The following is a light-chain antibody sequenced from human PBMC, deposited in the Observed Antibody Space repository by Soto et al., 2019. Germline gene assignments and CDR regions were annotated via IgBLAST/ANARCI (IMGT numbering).Light chain of an antibody. J-gene: IGKJ4*01. Sequence: EIVLTQSPGTLSLSPGERATLSCRASQSVSSSYLAWYQQKPGQAPRILIYGASSRATGIPDMFSGSGSGTDFTLTISILEPEDFAVYYCQQYGSSPTFGGGTKVEIK. CDR1: QSVSSSY. CDR2: GAS. CDR3: QQYGSSPT. V-gene: IGKV3-20*01.